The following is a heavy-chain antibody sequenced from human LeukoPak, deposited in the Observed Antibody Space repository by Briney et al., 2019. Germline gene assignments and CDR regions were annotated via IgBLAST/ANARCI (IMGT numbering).Heavy chain of an antibody. D-gene: IGHD6-19*01. Sequence: ASVKVSCKASGYTFTSYGISWVRQAPGQGLEWMGWISAYNGNTNYAQKLQGRVTMTTDTSTSTAYMELRSLRSEDTAVYYCASPAGYSSGWGAFDIWGQGTMVTVSS. CDR3: ASPAGYSSGWGAFDI. V-gene: IGHV1-18*01. J-gene: IGHJ3*02. CDR2: ISAYNGNT. CDR1: GYTFTSYG.